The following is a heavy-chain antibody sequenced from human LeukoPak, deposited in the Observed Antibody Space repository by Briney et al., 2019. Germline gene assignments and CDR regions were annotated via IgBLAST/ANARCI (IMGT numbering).Heavy chain of an antibody. D-gene: IGHD3-9*01. CDR1: GGSISSYY. CDR2: IYTSGST. V-gene: IGHV4-4*07. Sequence: SETLSLTCTVSGGSISSYYWSWIRQPAGKGLEWIGRIYTSGSTNYNPSLKSRVTMSVDTSKNQFSLKLSSVTAADTAVYYCARDDALRYFEWLPHNYYGMDVWGQGTTVTVSS. J-gene: IGHJ6*02. CDR3: ARDDALRYFEWLPHNYYGMDV.